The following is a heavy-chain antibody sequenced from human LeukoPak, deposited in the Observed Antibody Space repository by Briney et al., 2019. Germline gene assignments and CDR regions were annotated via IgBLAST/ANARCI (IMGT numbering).Heavy chain of an antibody. CDR3: AKVAPTYYDFWSGYYMDY. J-gene: IGHJ4*02. D-gene: IGHD3-3*01. Sequence: PGGSLRLSCAASGFTFSSYAMSWVRQAPGKGLEWVSAISGSGGSTYYADCVKGRFTISRDNSKNTLYLQMNSLRAEDTAVYYCAKVAPTYYDFWSGYYMDYWGQGTLVTVSS. CDR2: ISGSGGST. CDR1: GFTFSSYA. V-gene: IGHV3-23*01.